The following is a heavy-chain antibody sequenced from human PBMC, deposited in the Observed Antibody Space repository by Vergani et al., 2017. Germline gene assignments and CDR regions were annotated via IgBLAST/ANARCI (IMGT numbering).Heavy chain of an antibody. J-gene: IGHJ4*02. D-gene: IGHD3-22*01. CDR2: ISVSGGST. CDR3: AKDGPDYYDSSGYYFHPFDY. CDR1: GFTFSSYA. V-gene: IGHV3-23*01. Sequence: EVQLLGSGGGLVQPGGSLRLSCAASGFTFSSYAMSWVRQAPGKGLEWVSAISVSGGSTYYADSVKGRFTISRANSKNTLYLQMNSLRAEDTAVYYCAKDGPDYYDSSGYYFHPFDYWGQGTLVTVSS.